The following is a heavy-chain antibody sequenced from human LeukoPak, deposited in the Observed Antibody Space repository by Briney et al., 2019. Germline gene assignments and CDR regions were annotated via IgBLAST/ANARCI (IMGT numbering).Heavy chain of an antibody. CDR3: AKDERDGYNPLDY. V-gene: IGHV3-23*01. D-gene: IGHD5-24*01. Sequence: GGSLRLSCAASGFTFSSYAMSWVRQAPGKGLEWVSTISGSGGSTYYADSVKGRFTISRDNSKNTLYLQMNSLRAEDTAVYHCAKDERDGYNPLDYWGQGTLVTVSS. CDR2: ISGSGGST. CDR1: GFTFSSYA. J-gene: IGHJ4*02.